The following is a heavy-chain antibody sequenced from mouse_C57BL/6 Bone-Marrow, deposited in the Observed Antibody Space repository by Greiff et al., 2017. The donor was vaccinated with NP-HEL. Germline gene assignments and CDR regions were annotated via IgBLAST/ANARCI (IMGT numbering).Heavy chain of an antibody. D-gene: IGHD3-3*01. CDR3: ARRDDAMDY. V-gene: IGHV5-9*01. CDR1: GFTFSSYT. Sequence: DVHLVESGGGLVKPGGSLKLSCAASGFTFSSYTMSWVRQTPEKRLEWVATISGGGGNTYYPDSVKGRFTISRDNAKNTLYLQMSSLRSEDTALYYCARRDDAMDYWGQGTSVTVSS. CDR2: ISGGGGNT. J-gene: IGHJ4*01.